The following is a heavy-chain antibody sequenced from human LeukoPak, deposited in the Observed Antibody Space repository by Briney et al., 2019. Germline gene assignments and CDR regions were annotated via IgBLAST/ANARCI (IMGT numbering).Heavy chain of an antibody. J-gene: IGHJ4*02. CDR1: GFTFSDYY. CDR3: AREANGDYNPYYFDY. D-gene: IGHD4-17*01. Sequence: GGSLRLSCAASGFTFSDYYMSWIRQAPGKGLEWVSYISSSGSTIYYADSVKGRFTISRDNAKNSLYLQMNSLRAEDTAVYYCAREANGDYNPYYFDYWGQGTLVTVSS. V-gene: IGHV3-11*04. CDR2: ISSSGSTI.